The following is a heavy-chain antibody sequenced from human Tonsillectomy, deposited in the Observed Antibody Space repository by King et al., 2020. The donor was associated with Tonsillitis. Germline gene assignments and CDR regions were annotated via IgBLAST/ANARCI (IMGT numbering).Heavy chain of an antibody. CDR1: GYTFTGYY. CDR3: ARTPHSYGSPPDY. D-gene: IGHD5-18*01. V-gene: IGHV1-2*02. J-gene: IGHJ4*02. CDR2: INPNSGGT. Sequence: QLVESGAEVKKPGASVKVSCKASGYTFTGYYMHWVRQAPGQGLEWMGWINPNSGGTNYAQKFQGRVTMTRDTSISTAYMELIRLRSDDTALYYCARTPHSYGSPPDYWGQGTLVPVSS.